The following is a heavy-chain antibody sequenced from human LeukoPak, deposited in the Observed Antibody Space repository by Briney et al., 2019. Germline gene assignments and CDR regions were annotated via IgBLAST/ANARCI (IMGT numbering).Heavy chain of an antibody. Sequence: RAGGSLRLSCAASGFTFSSYAMSWVRQAPGKGLEWVSTISGSGGYTYYADSVKGRFTISRDNSKNTLYLQMNSLRAEDTAVYYCAKDLGTGEQWLENYYFDYWGQGTLVTVSS. V-gene: IGHV3-23*01. D-gene: IGHD6-19*01. J-gene: IGHJ4*02. CDR1: GFTFSSYA. CDR2: ISGSGGYT. CDR3: AKDLGTGEQWLENYYFDY.